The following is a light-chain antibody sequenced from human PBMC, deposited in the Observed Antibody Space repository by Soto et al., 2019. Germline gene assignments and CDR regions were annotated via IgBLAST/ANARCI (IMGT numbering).Light chain of an antibody. CDR3: SSYTSSSTLV. CDR1: SSDIGGYDY. CDR2: DVS. V-gene: IGLV2-14*03. Sequence: QSVLTQPASVSGSPGQSITISCTGTSSDIGGYDYVSWYQHLPGKAPKLMICDVSNRPSGVSDRFSGSKSGNTASLTISGLQAEDEADYYCSSYTSSSTLVFGGGTKLTVL. J-gene: IGLJ2*01.